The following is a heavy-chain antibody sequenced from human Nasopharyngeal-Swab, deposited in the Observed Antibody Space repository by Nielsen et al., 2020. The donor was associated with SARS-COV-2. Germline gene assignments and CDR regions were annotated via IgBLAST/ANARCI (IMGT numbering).Heavy chain of an antibody. Sequence: GGSLRLSCAASGLIVSSNYMSWVRQAPGKGLEWVSIIYSGGTTYYADSVRGRFTISRDNSKNTLYLQMNSLRAEDTAVYYCAKYEYLLVGATFDYWGQGTLVTVSS. CDR1: GLIVSSNY. CDR2: IYSGGTT. CDR3: AKYEYLLVGATFDY. V-gene: IGHV3-53*01. D-gene: IGHD1-26*01. J-gene: IGHJ4*02.